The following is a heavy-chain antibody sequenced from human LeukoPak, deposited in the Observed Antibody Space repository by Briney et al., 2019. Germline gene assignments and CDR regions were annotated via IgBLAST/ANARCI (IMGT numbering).Heavy chain of an antibody. CDR1: GFTFSEHY. D-gene: IGHD6-6*01. V-gene: IGHV3-11*04. Sequence: GGSLRLSCAASGFTFSEHYMSWIRQAPGKGLEWVSYISNSGRTIYYADSVEGRFTISRGNAENSLYLQMNSLRAEDTAVYYCARVIATRPHYHYYMDVWGKGTTVTVSS. CDR2: ISNSGRTI. J-gene: IGHJ6*03. CDR3: ARVIATRPHYHYYMDV.